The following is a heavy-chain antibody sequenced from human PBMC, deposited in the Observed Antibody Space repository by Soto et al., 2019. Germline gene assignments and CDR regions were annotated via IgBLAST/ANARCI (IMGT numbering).Heavy chain of an antibody. CDR1: GFTFNDYG. D-gene: IGHD2-8*01. J-gene: IGHJ6*02. V-gene: IGHV3-33*01. Sequence: QVQLVESGGGVVQPGRSLRLSCAASGFTFNDYGMHWVRQAPGKGLEWVAVIWYDGSNKYYADSVRGRFTISRDNSKSTLYLQMNSLRAEDTAVYYCARSIEEVYAIYYYYGMEVWGQGTTVTVSS. CDR3: ARSIEEVYAIYYYYGMEV. CDR2: IWYDGSNK.